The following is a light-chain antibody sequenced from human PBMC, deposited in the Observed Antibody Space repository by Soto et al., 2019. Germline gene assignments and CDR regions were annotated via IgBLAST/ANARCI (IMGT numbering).Light chain of an antibody. J-gene: IGKJ1*01. CDR2: AAS. V-gene: IGKV3-15*01. CDR1: QSVSTN. CDR3: QQYNNWPPWT. Sequence: EVVMTQSPATLSVSPGESATLSCRASQSVSTNLAWYQQKPGQAPRLLIYAASSRVTGIADRFSGSGSGTEFTLTISSLLPEDFAVYYCQQYNNWPPWTFGQGTKVDIK.